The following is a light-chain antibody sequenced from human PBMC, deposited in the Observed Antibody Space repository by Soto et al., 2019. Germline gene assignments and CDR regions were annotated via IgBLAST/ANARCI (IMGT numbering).Light chain of an antibody. CDR1: SSDVGAYRY. CDR3: RSYTTTTAWV. J-gene: IGLJ3*02. Sequence: QSVLTQPASVSGSPGQSITISCTGSSSDVGAYRYVSWFQQHPGRAPKLIIYEVSNRPSGVSDRFSGSKSGNTASLTISGLKAEDEADYHCRSYTTTTAWVFGGGTKLTVL. CDR2: EVS. V-gene: IGLV2-14*01.